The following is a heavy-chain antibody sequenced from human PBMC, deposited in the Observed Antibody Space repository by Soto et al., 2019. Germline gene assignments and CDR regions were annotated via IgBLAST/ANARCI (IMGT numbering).Heavy chain of an antibody. J-gene: IGHJ2*01. CDR2: IHHSGST. Sequence: QLQMQESGSGLVKPSQTLSLTCAVSGVSISSGGYSWSWIRQPPGKGLEWIGYIHHSGSTHYNPSLKSRVTISADRSKNEFSLKLTSVTAADTAVYFCARAVLGVIAVLIPAYFDLWGRGTLVTVSS. CDR3: ARAVLGVIAVLIPAYFDL. D-gene: IGHD3-22*01. V-gene: IGHV4-30-2*01. CDR1: GVSISSGGYS.